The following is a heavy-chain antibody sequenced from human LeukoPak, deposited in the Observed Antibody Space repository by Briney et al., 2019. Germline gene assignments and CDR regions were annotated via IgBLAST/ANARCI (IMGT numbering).Heavy chain of an antibody. V-gene: IGHV3-23*01. CDR1: GFTFRSYA. Sequence: GESLRLSCAASGFTFRSYAMSWVRQAPGEGLEWVSAITGSGGSTYYADSVKGRFTISRDNSKNTLYVQMISLRTEDTAVYYCARVYFDSSGYLGNYWGQGTLVTVSS. J-gene: IGHJ4*02. CDR2: ITGSGGST. CDR3: ARVYFDSSGYLGNY. D-gene: IGHD3-22*01.